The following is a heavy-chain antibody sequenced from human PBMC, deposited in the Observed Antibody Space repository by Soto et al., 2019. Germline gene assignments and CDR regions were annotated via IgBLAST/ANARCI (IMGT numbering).Heavy chain of an antibody. Sequence: SETLSLTCAVYGGSFSDYYWSWIRQPPGKGLEWIGEVNHSGSTNYNPSLKSRVTISVDTSKNQFSLKLTSVTAADTAVYYCAAVQTDHYCSGGSCYGYWGHGTLVTVSS. V-gene: IGHV4-34*01. D-gene: IGHD2-15*01. CDR1: GGSFSDYY. CDR2: VNHSGST. J-gene: IGHJ4*01. CDR3: AAVQTDHYCSGGSCYGY.